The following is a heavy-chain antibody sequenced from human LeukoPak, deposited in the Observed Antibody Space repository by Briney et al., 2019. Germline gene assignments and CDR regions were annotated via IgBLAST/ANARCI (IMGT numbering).Heavy chain of an antibody. CDR2: IKQDGNEK. Sequence: GGSLRLSCAASGFRFNTFWMSWVRQAPGKGLEWVANIKQDGNEKYYANSVKGRFTISRDNGKNSLDLQMNSLRADDTAFYYCARDTLGEGEDANYAVYYFDYWGQGTVVTVSS. CDR3: ARDTLGEGEDANYAVYYFDY. J-gene: IGHJ4*02. CDR1: GFRFNTFW. V-gene: IGHV3-7*01. D-gene: IGHD4/OR15-4a*01.